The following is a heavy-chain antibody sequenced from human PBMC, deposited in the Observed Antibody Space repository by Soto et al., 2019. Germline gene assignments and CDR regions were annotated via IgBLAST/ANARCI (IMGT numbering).Heavy chain of an antibody. CDR3: ARSLRRGYSYGALDY. CDR2: IYYSGST. D-gene: IGHD5-18*01. CDR1: GGSVSSGSYY. J-gene: IGHJ4*02. V-gene: IGHV4-61*01. Sequence: PSETLSLTCTVSGGSVSSGSYYWSWIRQPPGKGLEWIGYIYYSGSTNYNPSLKSRVTISVDTSKNQFSLKLSSVTAADTAVYYCARSLRRGYSYGALDYRGQGTLVTVSS.